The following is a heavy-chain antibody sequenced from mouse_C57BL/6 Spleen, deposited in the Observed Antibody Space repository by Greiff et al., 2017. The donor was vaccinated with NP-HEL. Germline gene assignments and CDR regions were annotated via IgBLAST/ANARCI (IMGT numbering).Heavy chain of an antibody. CDR1: GYTFTSYW. CDR2: INPSNGCT. Sequence: VQLQQPGTELVKPGASVKLSCKASGYTFTSYWMHWVKQRPGQGLEWIGNINPSNGCTNYNEKFKSKATLTVDKSSSTAYMQLSSLTSEDSAVYYCARGNYGDYYAMDYWGQGTSVTVSS. J-gene: IGHJ4*01. CDR3: ARGNYGDYYAMDY. D-gene: IGHD2-1*01. V-gene: IGHV1-53*01.